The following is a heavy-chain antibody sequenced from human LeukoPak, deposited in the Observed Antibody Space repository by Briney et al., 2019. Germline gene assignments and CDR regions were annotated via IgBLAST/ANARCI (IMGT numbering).Heavy chain of an antibody. CDR3: ARLSTYYYGMDV. CDR2: IYYSGST. V-gene: IGHV4-39*01. Sequence: SETLSLTCTVSGGSISSSSYYWGWIRQPPGKGPEWIGSIYYSGSTYYNPSLKSRVTISVDTSKNQFSLKLSSVTAADTAVYYCARLSTYYYGMDVWGQGTTVTVSS. CDR1: GGSISSSSYY. J-gene: IGHJ6*02. D-gene: IGHD2/OR15-2a*01.